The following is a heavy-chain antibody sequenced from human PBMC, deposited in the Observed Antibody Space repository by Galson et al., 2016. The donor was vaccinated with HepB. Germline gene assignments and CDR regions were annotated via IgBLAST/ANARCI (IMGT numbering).Heavy chain of an antibody. J-gene: IGHJ4*02. V-gene: IGHV3-7*03. CDR2: IKPDGSET. CDR1: GLSFSGYF. CDR3: TKEDWWRFDY. Sequence: SLRLSCAASGLSFSGYFMTWVRQAPGKGLESVAKIKPDGSETFYVDSVGGRFSISRDNARNLLYLQMNNLRAEDTAVYYCTKEDWWRFDYWGQGTLVTVSS. D-gene: IGHD2-8*02.